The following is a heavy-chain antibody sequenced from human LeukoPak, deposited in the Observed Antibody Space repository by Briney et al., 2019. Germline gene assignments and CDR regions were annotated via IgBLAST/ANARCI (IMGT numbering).Heavy chain of an antibody. CDR1: GGSISSSNW. D-gene: IGHD3-16*01. J-gene: IGHJ3*02. CDR3: ARDFRYDYVWGSHDAFDI. Sequence: PSETLSLTCAVSGGSISSSNWWSWVRQPPGKGLEWIGEINHSGSTNYNPSLKSRVTISVDTSKNQFSLKLSSVTAADTAVYYCARDFRYDYVWGSHDAFDIWGQGTMVTVSS. CDR2: INHSGST. V-gene: IGHV4-4*02.